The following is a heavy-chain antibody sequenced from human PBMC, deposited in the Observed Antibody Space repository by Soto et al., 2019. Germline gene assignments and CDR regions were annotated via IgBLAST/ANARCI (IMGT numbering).Heavy chain of an antibody. Sequence: ASVKVSCKASGYTFTSYYMHWVRQAPGQGLEWMGIINPSGGSTSYAQKFQGRVTMTRDTSTSTVYMELSSLRSEDTAVYYCARDEGWDIVVVPAAPPQGVGAFDIWGQGTMVTVSS. CDR3: ARDEGWDIVVVPAAPPQGVGAFDI. D-gene: IGHD2-2*01. CDR1: GYTFTSYY. V-gene: IGHV1-46*01. CDR2: INPSGGST. J-gene: IGHJ3*02.